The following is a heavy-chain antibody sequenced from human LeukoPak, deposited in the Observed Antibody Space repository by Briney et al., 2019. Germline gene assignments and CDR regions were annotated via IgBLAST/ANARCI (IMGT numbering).Heavy chain of an antibody. V-gene: IGHV3-23*01. CDR1: GFSLNNYA. J-gene: IGHJ4*02. Sequence: GSLRLSCVASGFSLNNYAMNWVRQAPGKGLELVSLIIGSSGTTFYADSVKGRFTISRDKSKSTLYLQMNSLRAEDTAVYYCAKGAYDYIEIAYFDYWGQGSLVTVSS. CDR2: IIGSSGTT. CDR3: AKGAYDYIEIAYFDY. D-gene: IGHD5-12*01.